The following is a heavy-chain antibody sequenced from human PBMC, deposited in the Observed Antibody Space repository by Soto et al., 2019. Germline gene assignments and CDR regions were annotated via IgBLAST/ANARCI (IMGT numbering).Heavy chain of an antibody. Sequence: EVQLVESGGGLVQPGGSLRLSCTASGFIVSDTYVNWVRQAPGKGLEWVSVISNRGDTHYADSVRGRFSLSRDISDNTLHLQMNILRVVDTAVYYWAREPRYCRGGSCSITGDAYDIWGQGTMVTVSS. CDR2: ISNRGDT. D-gene: IGHD2-15*01. V-gene: IGHV3-66*01. CDR1: GFIVSDTY. J-gene: IGHJ3*02. CDR3: AREPRYCRGGSCSITGDAYDI.